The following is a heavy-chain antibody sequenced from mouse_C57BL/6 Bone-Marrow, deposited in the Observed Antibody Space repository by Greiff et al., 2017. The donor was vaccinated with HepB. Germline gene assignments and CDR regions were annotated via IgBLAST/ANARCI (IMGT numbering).Heavy chain of an antibody. CDR3: ARREIYYDYDSWFAY. CDR1: GYTFTNYW. V-gene: IGHV1-63*01. CDR2: IYPGGGYT. J-gene: IGHJ3*01. D-gene: IGHD2-4*01. Sequence: VQLQQSGAELVRPGTSVKMSCKASGYTFTNYWIGWAKQRPGHGLEWIGDIYPGGGYTNYNEKFKGKATLTADKSSSTAYMQFSSLTSEDSAIYYCARREIYYDYDSWFAYWGQGTLVTVSA.